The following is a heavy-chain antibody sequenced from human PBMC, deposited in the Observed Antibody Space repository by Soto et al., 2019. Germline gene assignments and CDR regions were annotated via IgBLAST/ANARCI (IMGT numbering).Heavy chain of an antibody. D-gene: IGHD4-17*01. CDR3: TSLQPTTWLAY. V-gene: IGHV3-72*01. CDR1: GFTFSDHY. CDR2: IRNKANGYTT. J-gene: IGHJ4*02. Sequence: GGSLRLSCAASGFTFSDHYMDWVRQAPGKGLEWIGRIRNKANGYTTHYAASVKGRFTISRDDSENSLYLQMNSLKTEDTAVYYCTSLQPTTWLAYWGQGTLVTVSS.